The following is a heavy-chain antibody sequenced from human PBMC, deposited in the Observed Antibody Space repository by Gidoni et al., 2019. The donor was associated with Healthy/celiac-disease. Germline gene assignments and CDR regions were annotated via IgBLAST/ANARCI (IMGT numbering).Heavy chain of an antibody. Sequence: QVQLQESGPGLVKPSETLSLTCTVSGGSISSYYWSWIRQPPGKGLEWIGYIYYSGSTNYNPPLKSRVTISVDTSKNQFSLKLSSVTAADTAVYYCARGSFGVIHYFDYWGQGTLVTVSS. CDR2: IYYSGST. V-gene: IGHV4-59*01. J-gene: IGHJ4*02. CDR3: ARGSFGVIHYFDY. D-gene: IGHD3-3*01. CDR1: GGSISSYY.